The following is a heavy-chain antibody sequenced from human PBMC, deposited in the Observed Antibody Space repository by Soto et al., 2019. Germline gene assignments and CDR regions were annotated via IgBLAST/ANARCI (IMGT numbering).Heavy chain of an antibody. J-gene: IGHJ4*02. V-gene: IGHV1-18*01. CDR2: ISPYNYNT. Sequence: QVHLVQSGGEVKKPGASVKVSCKTSGYTFINHGISWVRQAPGQGLEWMGWISPYNYNTKSAQKFQGRVTVTTDTSRRTAYMELRSLRSEDTAVYYCARDREDFNLSVSDYWGQGTLVTVSS. D-gene: IGHD3-10*01. CDR1: GYTFINHG. CDR3: ARDREDFNLSVSDY.